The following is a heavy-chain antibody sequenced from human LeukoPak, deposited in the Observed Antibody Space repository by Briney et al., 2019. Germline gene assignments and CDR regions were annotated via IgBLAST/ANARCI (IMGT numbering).Heavy chain of an antibody. V-gene: IGHV3-53*01. Sequence: PGGSLGLSCAASGFTVSSNYMSWVRQAPGKGLEWVSVIYSGGSTYYADSVKGRFTISRDNSKNTLYLQMNSLRAEDTAVYYCARDYDFWSGSYMDVWGKGTTVTVSS. CDR1: GFTVSSNY. CDR2: IYSGGST. D-gene: IGHD3-3*01. J-gene: IGHJ6*03. CDR3: ARDYDFWSGSYMDV.